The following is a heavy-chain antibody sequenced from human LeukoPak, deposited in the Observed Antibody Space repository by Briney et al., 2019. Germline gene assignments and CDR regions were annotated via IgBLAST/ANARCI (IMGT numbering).Heavy chain of an antibody. Sequence: GGSLRLSCAASGFTFSSYGMHWVRQAPGKGLEWVAVIWYDGSNKYYADSVKGRFTISRDNSKNTLYLQMNSLRAEDTAVYYCARGVAVAGTSYYGMDVWGQGTTVTVSS. D-gene: IGHD6-19*01. CDR3: ARGVAVAGTSYYGMDV. V-gene: IGHV3-33*01. J-gene: IGHJ6*02. CDR2: IWYDGSNK. CDR1: GFTFSSYG.